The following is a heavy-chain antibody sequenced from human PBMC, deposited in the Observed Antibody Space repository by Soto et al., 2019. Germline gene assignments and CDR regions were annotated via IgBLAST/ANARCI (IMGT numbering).Heavy chain of an antibody. V-gene: IGHV3-7*01. CDR2: ISEDGSEK. D-gene: IGHD1-20*01. J-gene: IGHJ4*02. CDR1: GFTFNSYW. Sequence: PWGSLRLSCAASGFTFNSYWIYFFRHAPWKGLEWVASISEDGSEKYLADSLKGRFTISRDNARNSLYLQMNSLRAEDTAVYYCARDRGYNAFDYWGQGALVTVSS. CDR3: ARDRGYNAFDY.